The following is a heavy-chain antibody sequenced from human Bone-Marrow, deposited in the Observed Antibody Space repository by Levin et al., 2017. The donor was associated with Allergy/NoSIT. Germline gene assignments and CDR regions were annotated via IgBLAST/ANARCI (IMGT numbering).Heavy chain of an antibody. CDR2: ISAGDIRT. CDR1: GFIFDTYG. Sequence: PGGSLRLSCAGSGFIFDTYGMSWVRQAPGKGLEWVSSISAGDIRTYYADSVKGRFTISRDNSMNTIYLQMNSLRVEDTAVYYCAKDRWTEAIERPSDSWGLGTLVTVSS. D-gene: IGHD1-1*01. J-gene: IGHJ5*01. V-gene: IGHV3-23*01. CDR3: AKDRWTEAIERPSDS.